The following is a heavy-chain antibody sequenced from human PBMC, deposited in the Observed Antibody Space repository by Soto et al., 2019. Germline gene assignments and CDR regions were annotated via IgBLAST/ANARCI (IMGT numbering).Heavy chain of an antibody. CDR1: GFTFSSYA. V-gene: IGHV3-30*04. J-gene: IGHJ4*02. CDR3: ARDPINDY. Sequence: GGSLRLSCTASGFTFSSYAMHWVRQAPGKGLEWVAVLSYDGSNKYYADSVKGRFTISRDNSKNTLYLQMNSLRAEDTAVYYCARDPINDYWGQGTLVTVSS. CDR2: LSYDGSNK.